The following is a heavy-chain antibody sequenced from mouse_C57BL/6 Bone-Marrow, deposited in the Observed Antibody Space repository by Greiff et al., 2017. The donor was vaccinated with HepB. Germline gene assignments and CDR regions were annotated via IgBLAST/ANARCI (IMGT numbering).Heavy chain of an antibody. V-gene: IGHV3-6*01. J-gene: IGHJ3*01. CDR2: ISYDGSN. CDR1: GYSITSGYY. CDR3: ARAEGAWFAY. Sequence: EVQVVESGPGLVKPSQSLSLTCSVTGYSITSGYYWNWIRQFPGNKLEWMGYISYDGSNNYNPSLKNRISITRDTSKNQFFLKLNSVTTEDTATYYCARAEGAWFAYWGQGTLVTVSA.